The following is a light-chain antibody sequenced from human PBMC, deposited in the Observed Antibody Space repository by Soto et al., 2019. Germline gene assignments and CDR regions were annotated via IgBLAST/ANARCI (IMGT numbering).Light chain of an antibody. CDR3: SSYTHSSNHV. CDR1: SSDLGSYNY. V-gene: IGLV2-14*01. Sequence: QSALTQPASVSGSPGQSITISCTGTSSDLGSYNYVSWYQQQPGKAPKLMIYQVTNRPSGVSNRFSGSRSGNTASLTISGLQAEDEADYYCSSYTHSSNHVFGTGTKVTVL. J-gene: IGLJ1*01. CDR2: QVT.